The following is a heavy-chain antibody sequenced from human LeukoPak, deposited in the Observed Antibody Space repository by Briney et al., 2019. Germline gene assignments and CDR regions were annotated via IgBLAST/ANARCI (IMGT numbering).Heavy chain of an antibody. CDR1: GGSFSGYY. CDR3: ARGRAYHYGAGSYYPPKGNYYYMDV. V-gene: IGHV4-34*01. Sequence: PSETLSLTCAVYGGSFSGYYWTWIRQPPGKGLEWNGEINHSGSTNYNPSLKSRVTISVDTSKKQFSLKLSSVTAADTAVYYCARGRAYHYGAGSYYPPKGNYYYMDVWGKGTTVTVSS. CDR2: INHSGST. J-gene: IGHJ6*03. D-gene: IGHD3-10*01.